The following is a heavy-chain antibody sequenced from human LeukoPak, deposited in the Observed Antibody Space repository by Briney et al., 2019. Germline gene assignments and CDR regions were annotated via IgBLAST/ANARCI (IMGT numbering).Heavy chain of an antibody. Sequence: KASETLSLTCAVYGGSFSGYYWSWIRQPPGKGLEGIGEIVHSGNTKYNPSLKSRVTISVDTSKNQFSLNLTSVTAADTAVYYCARFGSSTWYKGAFDIWGQGTMVTVAS. CDR1: GGSFSGYY. V-gene: IGHV4-34*12. D-gene: IGHD6-13*01. CDR3: ARFGSSTWYKGAFDI. CDR2: IVHSGNT. J-gene: IGHJ3*02.